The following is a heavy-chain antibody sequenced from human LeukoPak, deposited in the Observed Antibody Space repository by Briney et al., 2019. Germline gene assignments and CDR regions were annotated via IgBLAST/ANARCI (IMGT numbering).Heavy chain of an antibody. CDR1: GGSISSYY. CDR3: ARGQQLVRDNWFDP. CDR2: IYYSGST. D-gene: IGHD6-6*01. Sequence: SETLSLTCTVSGGSISSYYWSWIRQPPGKGLEWIGYIYYSGSTNYNSSLKSRVTISVDTSKNQFSLKLSSVTAADTAVYYCARGQQLVRDNWFDPWGQGTLVTVSS. J-gene: IGHJ5*02. V-gene: IGHV4-59*01.